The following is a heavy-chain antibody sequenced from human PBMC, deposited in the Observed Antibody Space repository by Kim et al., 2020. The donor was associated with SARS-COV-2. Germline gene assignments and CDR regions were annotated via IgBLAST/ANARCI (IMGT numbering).Heavy chain of an antibody. V-gene: IGHV1-46*01. CDR2: T. CDR3: ARGHSSGHLDY. Sequence: TAYAQNFQDRVTMTRDTSTSTVYMELSSLKSQDTAVYYCARGHSSGHLDYWGQGSLVTV. J-gene: IGHJ4*02. D-gene: IGHD6-19*01.